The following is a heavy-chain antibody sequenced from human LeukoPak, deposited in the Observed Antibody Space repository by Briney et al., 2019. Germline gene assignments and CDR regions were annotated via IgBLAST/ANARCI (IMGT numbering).Heavy chain of an antibody. CDR3: AKDLSITTVAGKGYFDY. CDR1: GFTFNNYA. Sequence: GGSLRLSCAASGFTFNNYAMTWVRQAPGKGLEWVSAISGGGGSTYYADSVKGRFTISRDNSKNTLYLQMNSLRAEDTAIYYCAKDLSITTVAGKGYFDYWGQGTLSPSPQ. J-gene: IGHJ4*02. V-gene: IGHV3-23*01. CDR2: ISGGGGST. D-gene: IGHD6-19*01.